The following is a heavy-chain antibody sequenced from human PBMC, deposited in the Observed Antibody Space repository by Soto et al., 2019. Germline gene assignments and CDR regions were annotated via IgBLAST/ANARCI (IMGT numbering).Heavy chain of an antibody. D-gene: IGHD3-3*01. Sequence: SQTLSLTCTVSGVSIITSNYSWGWIRQPPGKGLEWIGSIYFSGSTYYNPSLRSRVTISVDLSENQFSLELASVTTADTAVYFGASSFGSGTPFDFWGQGTPVTVSS. CDR3: ASSFGSGTPFDF. CDR2: IYFSGST. J-gene: IGHJ4*02. V-gene: IGHV4-39*01. CDR1: GVSIITSNYS.